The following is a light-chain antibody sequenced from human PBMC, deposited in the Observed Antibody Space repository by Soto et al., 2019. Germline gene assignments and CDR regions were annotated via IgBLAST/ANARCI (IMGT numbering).Light chain of an antibody. Sequence: QSALTQPPSASGSPGQSVTISCTGTSSDVGGYKFVSWYQQHPGKAPKLLIYEVTQRPSGVPDRFSGSKSGNTASLTVSGLQAEDDADYYCSAYAGSNMGVFGTGTKGTVL. CDR2: EVT. J-gene: IGLJ1*01. CDR1: SSDVGGYKF. CDR3: SAYAGSNMGV. V-gene: IGLV2-8*01.